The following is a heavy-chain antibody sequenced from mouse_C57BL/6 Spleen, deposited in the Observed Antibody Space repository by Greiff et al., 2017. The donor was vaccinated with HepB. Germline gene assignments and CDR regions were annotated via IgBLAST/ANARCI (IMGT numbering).Heavy chain of an antibody. Sequence: VQLQQPGAELVKPGASVKLSCKASGHTFTSYWMHWVKQRPGQGLEWIGMIHPNSGSTNYNEKFKSKATLTVDKSSSTAYMQLSSLTSEDSAVYYCARSVLGRWYFDVWGTGTTVTVSS. CDR1: GHTFTSYW. D-gene: IGHD4-1*01. V-gene: IGHV1-64*01. J-gene: IGHJ1*03. CDR2: IHPNSGST. CDR3: ARSVLGRWYFDV.